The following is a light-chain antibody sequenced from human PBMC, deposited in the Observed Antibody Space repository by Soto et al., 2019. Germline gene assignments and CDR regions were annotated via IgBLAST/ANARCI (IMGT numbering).Light chain of an antibody. V-gene: IGKV3-11*01. Sequence: EIVLTQSPATLSLSPGERAALFCRASQSVSSYLAWYQQKPGQAPGLLIYDASNRATGIPARFSGSGSGTDFTLTISSLEPEDFAVYYCQQRSNWPTFGGGTKVEIK. CDR1: QSVSSY. J-gene: IGKJ4*01. CDR3: QQRSNWPT. CDR2: DAS.